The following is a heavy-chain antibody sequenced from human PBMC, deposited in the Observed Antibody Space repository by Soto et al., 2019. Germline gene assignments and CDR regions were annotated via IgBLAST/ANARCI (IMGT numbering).Heavy chain of an antibody. CDR2: IYYSGST. Sequence: PSETLSLTCTVSVGSFSSGSYYWSWILQPPGKGLEWIGYIYYSGSTNYNPSLKSRVTISVDTSKNQFSLKLSSVTAADTAVYYCARDFRDPKTLRFPGMGDYYYYGMDVWGQGTTVTVSS. CDR1: VGSFSSGSYY. CDR3: ARDFRDPKTLRFPGMGDYYYYGMDV. J-gene: IGHJ6*02. D-gene: IGHD3-3*01. V-gene: IGHV4-61*01.